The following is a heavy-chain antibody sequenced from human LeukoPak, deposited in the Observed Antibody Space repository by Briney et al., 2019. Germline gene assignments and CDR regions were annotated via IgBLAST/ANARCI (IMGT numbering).Heavy chain of an antibody. J-gene: IGHJ6*04. D-gene: IGHD3-10*01. CDR1: GFTFDDYG. V-gene: IGHV3-20*04. Sequence: PGGSLRLSCAASGFTFDDYGMSWVRQAPGKGLEWVSGINWNGGSTGYADSVKGRFTISRDNAKNSLYLQLNSLRVEDTAVYYCGPYYYGSGSPHVDVWGKGTTVTISS. CDR3: GPYYYGSGSPHVDV. CDR2: INWNGGST.